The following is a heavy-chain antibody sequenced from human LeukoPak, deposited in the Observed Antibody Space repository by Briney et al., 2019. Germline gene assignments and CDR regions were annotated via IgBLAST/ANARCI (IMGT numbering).Heavy chain of an antibody. CDR3: VKRSRDGYNSPLDN. CDR1: RFTFSSYA. J-gene: IGHJ4*01. V-gene: IGHV3-23*01. Sequence: GGSLRLSCAASRFTFSSYAMNWVRQAPGKGLEWVSQISGSGGETYYADSVQGRFTISRDNSENTLYLQMNSLRAEDTAVYYCVKRSRDGYNSPLDNWGQGTLVTVSS. CDR2: ISGSGGET. D-gene: IGHD5-24*01.